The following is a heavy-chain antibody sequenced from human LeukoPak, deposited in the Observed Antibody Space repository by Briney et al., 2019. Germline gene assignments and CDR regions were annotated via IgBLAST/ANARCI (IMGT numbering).Heavy chain of an antibody. V-gene: IGHV1-69*13. CDR3: ARGRTSTGNPPHWYFGL. D-gene: IGHD1-14*01. CDR1: GGTFSSYA. CDR2: IIPIFGTA. J-gene: IGHJ2*01. Sequence: SVKVSCKASGGTFSSYAISWVRQAPGQGLEWMGGIIPIFGTANYAQKFQGRVTITADESTSTAYMELSSLGSEDTAVYYCARGRTSTGNPPHWYFGLWGRGTLVTVSS.